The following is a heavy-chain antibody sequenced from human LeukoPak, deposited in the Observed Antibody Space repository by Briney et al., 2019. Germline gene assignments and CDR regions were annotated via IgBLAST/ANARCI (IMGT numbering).Heavy chain of an antibody. CDR3: ARDLGSGLGYCSSTSCYPWFDP. J-gene: IGHJ5*02. V-gene: IGHV3-21*01. CDR1: GFTFSSYS. D-gene: IGHD2-2*01. CDR2: ISSSSSYI. Sequence: GGSLRLSCAASGFTFSSYSMNWVRQAPGKGLEWVSSISSSSSYIYYADSVKGRFTISRDNAKSSLYLQMNSLRAEDTAVYYCARDLGSGLGYCSSTSCYPWFDPWGQGTLVTVSS.